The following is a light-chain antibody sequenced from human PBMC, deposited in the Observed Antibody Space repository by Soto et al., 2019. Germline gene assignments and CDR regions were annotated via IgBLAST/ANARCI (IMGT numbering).Light chain of an antibody. Sequence: DIQMTQSPSTLSASIGDRVTITCRTSQSVDSWLAWYQQKPGKAPKLLIYKASSLQTGVLSRFSGSGSGTEFTLTISSLQPDDFATYYCQHYNDYSRMFGQGTKVEIK. CDR2: KAS. V-gene: IGKV1-5*03. CDR3: QHYNDYSRM. CDR1: QSVDSW. J-gene: IGKJ1*01.